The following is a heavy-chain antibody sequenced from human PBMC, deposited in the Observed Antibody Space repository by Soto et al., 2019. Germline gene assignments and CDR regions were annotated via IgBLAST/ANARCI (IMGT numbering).Heavy chain of an antibody. CDR3: AKEVRITYYDFWSGYYPDDY. Sequence: SLRLSCAASGFTFSSYGMHWVRQAPGKGLEWVAVISYDGSNKYYADSVKGRFTISRDNSKNTLYLQMNSLRAEDTAVYYCAKEVRITYYDFWSGYYPDDYWGQGTLVTVSS. D-gene: IGHD3-3*01. CDR1: GFTFSSYG. V-gene: IGHV3-30*18. J-gene: IGHJ4*02. CDR2: ISYDGSNK.